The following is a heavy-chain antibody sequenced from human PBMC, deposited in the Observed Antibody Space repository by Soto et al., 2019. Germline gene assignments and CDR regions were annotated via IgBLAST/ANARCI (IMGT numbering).Heavy chain of an antibody. J-gene: IGHJ4*02. V-gene: IGHV4-31*03. D-gene: IGHD3-9*01. CDR1: GGSISSGGYY. Sequence: SETLSLTCTVSGGSISSGGYYWSWIRQHPGKGLEWIGCIYYSGSTYYNPSLKSRVTISVDTSKNQFSLKLSSVTAADTAVYYCARVLRYPKAPFHYWGQGTLVTVSS. CDR3: ARVLRYPKAPFHY. CDR2: IYYSGST.